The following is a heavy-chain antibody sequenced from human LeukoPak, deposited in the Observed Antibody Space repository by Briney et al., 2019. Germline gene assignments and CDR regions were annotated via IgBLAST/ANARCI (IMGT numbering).Heavy chain of an antibody. CDR3: ASTYGSGSYYNEDY. CDR1: GGSISSGGYY. D-gene: IGHD3-10*01. CDR2: IYHSGST. Sequence: SQTLSLTCTVSGGSISSGGYYWSWIRQPPGKDLEWIGYIYHSGSTYYNPSLKSRVTISVDRSKNQFSLKLSSVTAADTAVYYCASTYGSGSYYNEDYWGQGTLVTVSS. V-gene: IGHV4-30-2*01. J-gene: IGHJ4*02.